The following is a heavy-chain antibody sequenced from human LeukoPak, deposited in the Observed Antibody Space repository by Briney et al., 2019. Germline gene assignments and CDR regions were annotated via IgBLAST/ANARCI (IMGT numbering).Heavy chain of an antibody. Sequence: PGGSLRLSCAASGFTVSRNYVNWVRQAPGKGLEWLSVIYSDGSTYYADSVKGGLTISRDNSKNMVNLHMNSLRAEDTAVYYCARDLSGSGLNWFDPWGQGTLVTVSS. J-gene: IGHJ5*02. CDR1: GFTVSRNY. D-gene: IGHD3-10*01. V-gene: IGHV3-53*01. CDR2: IYSDGST. CDR3: ARDLSGSGLNWFDP.